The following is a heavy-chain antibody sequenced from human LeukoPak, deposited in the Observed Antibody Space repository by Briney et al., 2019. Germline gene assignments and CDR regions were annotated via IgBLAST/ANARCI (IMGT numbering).Heavy chain of an antibody. Sequence: RGSLTLSCAASGFSFSSNGMHWVRQAPGKGLEWVAVIWYDGSNKYYADSVKGRFTISRDNSKNTLYLQMNSLRAEDTAVYYCARVSDYSNYFDYWGQGTLLTVPS. V-gene: IGHV3-33*01. D-gene: IGHD4-11*01. CDR3: ARVSDYSNYFDY. CDR1: GFSFSSNG. CDR2: IWYDGSNK. J-gene: IGHJ4*02.